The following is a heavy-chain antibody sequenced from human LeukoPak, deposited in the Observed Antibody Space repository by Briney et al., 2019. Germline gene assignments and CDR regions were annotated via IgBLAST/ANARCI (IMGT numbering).Heavy chain of an antibody. D-gene: IGHD6-19*01. Sequence: SETLSLTCTVSGGSISSSSYYWGWIRQPPGKGLEWIGSIYYSGSTYYNPSLKSRVTISVDTSKNQFSLKLSSVTAADTAVYYCASFPVAGIANNDAFDIWGQGTVVTVSS. CDR3: ASFPVAGIANNDAFDI. J-gene: IGHJ3*02. CDR2: IYYSGST. V-gene: IGHV4-39*01. CDR1: GGSISSSSYY.